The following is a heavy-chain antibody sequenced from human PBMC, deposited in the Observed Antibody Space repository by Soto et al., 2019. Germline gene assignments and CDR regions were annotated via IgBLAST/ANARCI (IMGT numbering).Heavy chain of an antibody. V-gene: IGHV3-23*01. CDR1: GFTFSSYA. D-gene: IGHD2-21*02. J-gene: IGHJ6*03. CDR3: AKSPSSEVTDYYYYYMDV. CDR2: ISGSGGST. Sequence: GGSLRLSCAASGFTFSSYAMSWVRQAPGKGLEWVSAISGSGGSTYYADSVKGRFTISRDNSKNTLYLQMNSLRAEDTAVYYCAKSPSSEVTDYYYYYMDVWGKGTTVTVSS.